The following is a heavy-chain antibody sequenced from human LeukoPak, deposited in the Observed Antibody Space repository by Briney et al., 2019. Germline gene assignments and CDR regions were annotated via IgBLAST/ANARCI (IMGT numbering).Heavy chain of an antibody. CDR1: GFTFSSYA. CDR2: IRSKAYGGTT. D-gene: IGHD3-10*01. CDR3: TRDGGGYGSVSIIGYYYYYGMDV. Sequence: GGSLRLSCAASGFTFSSYAMTWFRQAPGKGLEWVGFIRSKAYGGTTEYAASVKGRFTISRDDSKSIAYLQINSLKTEDTAVYYCTRDGGGYGSVSIIGYYYYYGMDVWGQGTTVTVSS. J-gene: IGHJ6*02. V-gene: IGHV3-49*03.